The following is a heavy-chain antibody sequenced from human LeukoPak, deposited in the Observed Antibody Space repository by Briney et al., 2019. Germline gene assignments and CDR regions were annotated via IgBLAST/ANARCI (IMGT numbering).Heavy chain of an antibody. D-gene: IGHD3-3*01. CDR3: ARDWSVSSHY. V-gene: IGHV3-66*02. CDR1: GFTVSSNY. Sequence: AGGSLRLSCAASGFTVSSNYMSWVRQAPGKGLEWVSVIYSGGSTYYADSVKGRFTISRDNSKNTLCLQMNSLRAEDTAVYYCARDWSVSSHYWGQGALVTVSS. J-gene: IGHJ4*02. CDR2: IYSGGST.